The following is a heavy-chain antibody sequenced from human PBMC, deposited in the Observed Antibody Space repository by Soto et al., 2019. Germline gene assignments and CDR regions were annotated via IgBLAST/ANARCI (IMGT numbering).Heavy chain of an antibody. J-gene: IGHJ4*02. CDR1: GYTFTSYA. CDR2: INAGNGNT. CDR3: ARFHDSSGYFDY. Sequence: ASVKVSCKASGYTFTSYAMHWVRQAPGQRLEWMGWINAGNGNTKYSQKFQGRVTITRDTSASTAYMELSSLRSEDTAVYYCARFHDSSGYFDYWGQGTLVIVSS. D-gene: IGHD3-22*01. V-gene: IGHV1-3*01.